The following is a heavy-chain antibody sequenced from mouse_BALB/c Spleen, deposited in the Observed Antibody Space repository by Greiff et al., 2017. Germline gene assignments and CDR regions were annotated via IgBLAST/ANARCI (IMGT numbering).Heavy chain of an antibody. J-gene: IGHJ1*01. CDR1: GFSLTSYD. CDR3: VRGGSDYYGSSYWYFDV. V-gene: IGHV2-9-2*01. D-gene: IGHD1-1*01. Sequence: QVQLKESGPGLVAPSQSLSITCTVSGFSLTSYDISWIRQPPGKGLEWLGVIWTGGGTNYNSAFMSRLSISKDNSKSQVFLKMNSLQTDDTAIYYCVRGGSDYYGSSYWYFDVWGAGTTVTVSS. CDR2: IWTGGGT.